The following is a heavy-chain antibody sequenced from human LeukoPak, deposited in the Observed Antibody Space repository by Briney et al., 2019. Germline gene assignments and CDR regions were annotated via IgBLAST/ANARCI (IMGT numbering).Heavy chain of an antibody. CDR1: GYTFTSYY. Sequence: ASVKVSCKASGYTFTSYYMHWVRQAPGQGLEWMGIINPSGGSTSYAQKFQGRVTMTRDMSTSTVYMELSSLRSEDTAVYYCARDLNHCSSTSCSPGAFDYWGQGTLVTVSS. D-gene: IGHD2-2*01. CDR3: ARDLNHCSSTSCSPGAFDY. J-gene: IGHJ4*02. V-gene: IGHV1-46*01. CDR2: INPSGGST.